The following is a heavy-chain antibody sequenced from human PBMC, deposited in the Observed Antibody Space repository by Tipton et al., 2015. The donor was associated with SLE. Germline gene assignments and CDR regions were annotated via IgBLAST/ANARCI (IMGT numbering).Heavy chain of an antibody. CDR2: ISSSGSTI. J-gene: IGHJ4*02. V-gene: IGHV3-48*03. Sequence: GSLRLSCAASGFTFSSYEMNWVRQAPGKGLEWVSYISSSGSTIYYSDSVKGRFTISRDNAKNSLYLQMNSLRAEDTAVYYCASIMGIGAKWGDYWGQGTLVTVSS. CDR1: GFTFSSYE. CDR3: ASIMGIGAKWGDY. D-gene: IGHD3-16*01.